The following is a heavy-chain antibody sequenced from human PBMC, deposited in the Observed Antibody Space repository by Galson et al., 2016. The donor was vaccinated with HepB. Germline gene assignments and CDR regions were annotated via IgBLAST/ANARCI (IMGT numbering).Heavy chain of an antibody. J-gene: IGHJ3*02. Sequence: ETLSLTCGVSGGSISITNWWSWVRQTPGKGLEWIGSIYHTGSTNYNPSLKSRVTISVDKSKNQFSLDLRSVTAADTAVYYCAKDATLGTTTLGAFDIWGQGTLVTVSS. CDR2: IYHTGST. D-gene: IGHD1-26*01. CDR1: GGSISITNW. V-gene: IGHV4-4*02. CDR3: AKDATLGTTTLGAFDI.